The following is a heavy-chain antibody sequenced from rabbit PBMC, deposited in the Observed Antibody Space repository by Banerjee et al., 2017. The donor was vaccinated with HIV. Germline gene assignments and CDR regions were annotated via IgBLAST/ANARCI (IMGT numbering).Heavy chain of an antibody. D-gene: IGHD6-1*01. J-gene: IGHJ4*01. CDR2: IHAGSSGTT. Sequence: ELVESGGGLVTLGGSLKLSCKASGIDFSSYGISWVRQAPGKGLEWIAYIHAGSSGTTYYAYWAKGRFTISNPSSTTVTLQMTSLTAADTATYFCARRADYSGYGYANLWGPGTLVTVS. CDR1: GIDFSSYG. V-gene: IGHV1S45*01. CDR3: ARRADYSGYGYANL.